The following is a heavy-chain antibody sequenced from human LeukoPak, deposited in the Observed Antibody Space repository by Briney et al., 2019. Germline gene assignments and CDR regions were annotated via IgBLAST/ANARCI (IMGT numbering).Heavy chain of an antibody. D-gene: IGHD2-8*01. CDR2: ISYDGSNK. Sequence: GGSLRLSCAASGFTFSSYGMHWVRQAPGKGLEGVAVISYDGSNKYYADSVKGRFTISRDNSKNTLYLQMNSLRAEDTAVYYCAKDLVYALDYWGQGTLVTVSS. CDR1: GFTFSSYG. V-gene: IGHV3-30*18. J-gene: IGHJ4*02. CDR3: AKDLVYALDY.